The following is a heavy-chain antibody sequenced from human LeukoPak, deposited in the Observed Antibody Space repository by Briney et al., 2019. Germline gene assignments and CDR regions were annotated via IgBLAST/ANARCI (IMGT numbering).Heavy chain of an antibody. CDR3: AKGDSSSWYLDAFDI. D-gene: IGHD6-13*01. V-gene: IGHV3-23*01. Sequence: PGGSLRLSCAASGFTFSSYAMSCVRQAPGKGLEWVSAISGSGGSTYYADSVKGRFTISRDNSKNTLYLQMNSLRAEDTAVYYCAKGDSSSWYLDAFDIWGQGTMDTVSS. CDR1: GFTFSSYA. J-gene: IGHJ3*02. CDR2: ISGSGGST.